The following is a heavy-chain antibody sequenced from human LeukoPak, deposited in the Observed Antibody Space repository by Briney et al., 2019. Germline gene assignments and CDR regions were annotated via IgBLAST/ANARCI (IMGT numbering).Heavy chain of an antibody. CDR2: ISSSSSYI. D-gene: IGHD3-16*01. V-gene: IGHV3-21*01. J-gene: IGHJ3*02. CDR1: GFTLSRYS. CDR3: ARESYYDYVWGSYSKSAFDI. Sequence: PGGSLRLSCAASGFTLSRYSMNWVRQAPGKGVEWVSYISSSSSYIYYADSVKGRFTISRDNAKNSLYLQMNSLRAEDTAVYYCARESYYDYVWGSYSKSAFDIWGQGTMVTVSS.